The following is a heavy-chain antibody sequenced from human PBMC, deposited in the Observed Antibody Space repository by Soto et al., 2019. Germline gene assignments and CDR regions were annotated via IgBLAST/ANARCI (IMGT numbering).Heavy chain of an antibody. J-gene: IGHJ4*02. Sequence: QVQLVESGGGVVQPGRSLRLSCAASGFTFSSYGMHWVRQAPGKGLEWVAVISYDGSNKYYADSVKGRFTISRDNSKNTLYLQMNSLRAEDTAVYYCAKPMVRGVMPSNWGQGTLVTVSS. V-gene: IGHV3-30*18. D-gene: IGHD3-10*01. CDR3: AKPMVRGVMPSN. CDR2: ISYDGSNK. CDR1: GFTFSSYG.